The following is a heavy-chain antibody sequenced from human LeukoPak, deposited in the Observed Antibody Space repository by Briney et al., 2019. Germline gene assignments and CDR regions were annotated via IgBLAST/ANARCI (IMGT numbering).Heavy chain of an antibody. CDR3: ARHGAEYAFDI. CDR2: IYYSGST. Sequence: SETLSLTCSVSGASFSSSTYYWGWIRQPPGKGLEWIESIYYSGSTYYNPSLKSRVTISVDTSKSQFSLKLTSVTAADTAVYYCARHGAEYAFDIWGQGTMVTVSS. J-gene: IGHJ3*02. CDR1: GASFSSSTYY. V-gene: IGHV4-39*01.